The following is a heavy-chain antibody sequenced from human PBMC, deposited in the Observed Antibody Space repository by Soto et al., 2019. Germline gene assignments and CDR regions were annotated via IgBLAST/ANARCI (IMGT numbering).Heavy chain of an antibody. Sequence: GGSLRLSCAASGFTFSSYEMNWVRQAPGKGLEWVSYISSSGSTIYYADSVKDRFTVSRDNAKNSLYLQMNSLRAEDTAVYYCARGVGLTVSIFDYWGQGTLVTVSS. CDR2: ISSSGSTI. J-gene: IGHJ4*02. D-gene: IGHD1-20*01. CDR1: GFTFSSYE. V-gene: IGHV3-48*03. CDR3: ARGVGLTVSIFDY.